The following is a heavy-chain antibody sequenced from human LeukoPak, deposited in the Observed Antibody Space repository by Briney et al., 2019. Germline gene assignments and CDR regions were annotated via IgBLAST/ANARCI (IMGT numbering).Heavy chain of an antibody. V-gene: IGHV3-48*04. CDR1: GFTFSSFS. CDR3: AKDRWRGVPIVVVPAAFDY. D-gene: IGHD2-2*01. Sequence: GGSLRLSCAAAGFTFSSFSMNWVRQAPGKGLECHSYILHNSATIYYANSVKGRFTISRDNAKNSLYLQMNSLRAEDTAVYYCAKDRWRGVPIVVVPAAFDYWGQGTLVTVSS. J-gene: IGHJ4*02. CDR2: ILHNSATI.